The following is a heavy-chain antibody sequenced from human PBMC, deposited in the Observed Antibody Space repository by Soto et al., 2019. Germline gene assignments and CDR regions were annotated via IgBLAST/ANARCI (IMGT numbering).Heavy chain of an antibody. CDR2: INPSGGST. CDR3: ARYTHSSSSGYYFDY. J-gene: IGHJ4*02. CDR1: VYTFASYY. D-gene: IGHD6-6*01. V-gene: IGHV1-46*01. Sequence: GXSAKLSCKAAVYTFASYYMHWLRQAPGQGLEWMGIINPSGGSTSYAQKFQGRVTMTRDTSTSTVYMELSSLRSEDTAVYYCARYTHSSSSGYYFDYWGQRTLVTVSS.